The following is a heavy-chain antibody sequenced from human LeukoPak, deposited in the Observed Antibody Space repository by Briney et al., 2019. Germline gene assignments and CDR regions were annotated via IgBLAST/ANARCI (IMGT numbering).Heavy chain of an antibody. Sequence: SETLSLTCTVSGGSISDDSWTWIRQPPGKGLDWIGSIFDIGSITYNPSLRSRLTISVETSKNQISLKLSSVTAADTAVYYCARREYYFDYWGQGTLVTVSS. CDR3: ARREYYFDY. CDR2: IFDIGSI. V-gene: IGHV4-59*01. J-gene: IGHJ4*02. CDR1: GGSISDDS.